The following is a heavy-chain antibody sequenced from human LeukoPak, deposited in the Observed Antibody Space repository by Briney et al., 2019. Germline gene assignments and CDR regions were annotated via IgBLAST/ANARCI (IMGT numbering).Heavy chain of an antibody. D-gene: IGHD2-15*01. Sequence: ASVKVSCKASGYTFTSYGITWVRQAPGQGLEWMGWINAYNHNTSYAQKLQGRVTMTTDTSTSTAYMELRSLRSDDTAVYYCARLFCTGDRCYRYFDYWGQGTLVTVSS. J-gene: IGHJ4*02. V-gene: IGHV1-18*01. CDR2: INAYNHNT. CDR1: GYTFTSYG. CDR3: ARLFCTGDRCYRYFDY.